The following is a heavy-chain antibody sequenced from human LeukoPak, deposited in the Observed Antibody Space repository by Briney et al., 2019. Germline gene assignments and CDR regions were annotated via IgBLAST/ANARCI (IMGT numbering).Heavy chain of an antibody. CDR1: GYTFTGYY. D-gene: IGHD2-15*01. Sequence: GASVKVSCKASGYTFTGYYMHWVRQPPGQGLEWMGWINPNSGGTNYARKFQGRVTMTSDTSISTAYVELSRLRSDDTAVYYCARSLGYCSGGSCYVLVSDYWGQGTLVTVSS. J-gene: IGHJ4*02. CDR3: ARSLGYCSGGSCYVLVSDY. CDR2: INPNSGGT. V-gene: IGHV1-2*02.